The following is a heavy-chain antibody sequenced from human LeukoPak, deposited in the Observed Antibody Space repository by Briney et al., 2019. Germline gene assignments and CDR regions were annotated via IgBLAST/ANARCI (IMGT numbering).Heavy chain of an antibody. D-gene: IGHD3-9*01. Sequence: GGSLRLSCAASGFTFSSYGMHWVRQAPGKGLEWVAFIRYDGSNKYYADSVKGRVTISRDNSKNTLYLQMNSLRAEDTAVYYCAKDLTGHRPRVTGVDYWGQGTLVTVSS. CDR3: AKDLTGHRPRVTGVDY. CDR2: IRYDGSNK. J-gene: IGHJ4*02. V-gene: IGHV3-30*02. CDR1: GFTFSSYG.